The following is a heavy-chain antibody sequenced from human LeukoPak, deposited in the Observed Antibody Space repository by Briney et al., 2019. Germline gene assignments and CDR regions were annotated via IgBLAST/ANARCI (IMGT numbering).Heavy chain of an antibody. CDR1: GFTFRDYA. CDR2: ISSKPYAETT. J-gene: IGHJ6*03. V-gene: IGHV3-49*03. D-gene: IGHD1-26*01. Sequence: PGGSLRLSCTASGFTFRDYAVSWFRQAPGKGLEWVGFISSKPYAETTEYAASVKGRITISRDDSKSIAYLQMSSLKSEDTAVYYCAREWEPTAVGDYYIDAWGKGTTVTVSS. CDR3: AREWEPTAVGDYYIDA.